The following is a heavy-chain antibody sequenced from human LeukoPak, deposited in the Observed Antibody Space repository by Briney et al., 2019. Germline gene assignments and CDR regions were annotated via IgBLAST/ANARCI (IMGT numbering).Heavy chain of an antibody. CDR3: ARDRTVDRYCGGDCQPLFDY. V-gene: IGHV3-21*01. D-gene: IGHD2-21*02. J-gene: IGHJ4*02. CDR1: GFTFSSYS. Sequence: GSLRLSCAASGFTFSSYSMNWVRQAPGKGLEWVSSISSSSYIYYADSVKGRFTISRDNAKNSLHLQMNSLRAEDTAVYYCARDRTVDRYCGGDCQPLFDYWGQGTLVTVSS. CDR2: ISSSSYI.